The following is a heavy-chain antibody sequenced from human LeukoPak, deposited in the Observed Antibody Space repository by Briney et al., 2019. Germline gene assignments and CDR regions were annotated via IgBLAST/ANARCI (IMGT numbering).Heavy chain of an antibody. J-gene: IGHJ6*03. CDR3: ARVFSGWYGNYMDV. D-gene: IGHD6-19*01. V-gene: IGHV3-7*01. CDR1: GFTSSTYW. CDR2: INQDGSKK. Sequence: SGGSLRLSCEASGFTSSTYWMIWVRQAPGKGLEWVANINQDGSKKYYVDSIKGRFNISRDNAKNSLYLQMISLRAEDTALYCCARVFSGWYGNYMDVWGKGTTVTVSS.